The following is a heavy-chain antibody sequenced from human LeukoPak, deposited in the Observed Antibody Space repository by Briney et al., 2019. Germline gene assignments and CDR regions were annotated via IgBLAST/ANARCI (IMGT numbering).Heavy chain of an antibody. CDR1: GFTFSSYA. J-gene: IGHJ4*02. V-gene: IGHV3-23*01. CDR2: ISGSGGST. D-gene: IGHD3-3*01. CDR3: ANDDFWSGYARDY. Sequence: GGSLRLSCAASGFTFSSYAMSWVRQAPGKGLEWVSAISGSGGSTYYADSVKGRFTISRDNSKNTLYLQMNSLRAEDTAVYYCANDDFWSGYARDYWGQGTLVTVSS.